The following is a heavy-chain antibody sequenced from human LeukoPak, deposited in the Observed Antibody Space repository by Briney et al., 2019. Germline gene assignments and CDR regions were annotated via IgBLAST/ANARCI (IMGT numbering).Heavy chain of an antibody. D-gene: IGHD4-17*01. CDR3: ARADDYGDYYFGY. J-gene: IGHJ4*02. Sequence: ASVKVTCKASVYTFTNYDINWVRQATGQGLEWMGWMNPNSGNTGYAQKFQGRVTMTRNTSISTAYMELSSLRSEDTAVYYCARADDYGDYYFGYWGQGTLVTVSS. CDR2: MNPNSGNT. CDR1: VYTFTNYD. V-gene: IGHV1-8*01.